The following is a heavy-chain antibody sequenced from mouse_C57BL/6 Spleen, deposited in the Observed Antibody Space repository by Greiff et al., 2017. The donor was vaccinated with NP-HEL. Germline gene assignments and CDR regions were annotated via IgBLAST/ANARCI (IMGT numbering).Heavy chain of an antibody. Sequence: QVQLQQSGAELARPGASVKLSCKASGYTFTSYGISWVKQRTGQGLEWIGEIYPRSGNTYYNEKFKGKATLTADKSSSTAYMELRSLTSEYSAVYFCASKVYGNYGYFDYWGQGTTLTVSS. CDR1: GYTFTSYG. V-gene: IGHV1-81*01. CDR2: IYPRSGNT. CDR3: ASKVYGNYGYFDY. D-gene: IGHD2-1*01. J-gene: IGHJ2*01.